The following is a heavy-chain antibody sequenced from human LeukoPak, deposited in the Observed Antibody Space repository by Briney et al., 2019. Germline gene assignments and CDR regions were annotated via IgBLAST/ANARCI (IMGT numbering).Heavy chain of an antibody. J-gene: IGHJ4*02. V-gene: IGHV4-4*02. CDR2: IYYSGNT. CDR1: GGSITTTNY. D-gene: IGHD6-19*01. Sequence: PSETLSLTRGVSGGSITTTNYWSWARQPPGKGLEYIGYIYYSGNTNYNPSLKSRVTISVDRSKNQFSLKLTSVTAEDTAVYYCARINSGWYFDYWGQGTLVTVSS. CDR3: ARINSGWYFDY.